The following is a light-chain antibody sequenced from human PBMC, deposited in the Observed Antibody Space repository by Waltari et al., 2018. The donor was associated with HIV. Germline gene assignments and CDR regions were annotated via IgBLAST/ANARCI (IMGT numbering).Light chain of an antibody. V-gene: IGKV4-1*01. Sequence: DIVMTQSPDSLSVSLGERAAINCKSSQSVLSTSKHKSHLAWYQQKPGQPPKLLIYWASNRDSGVPDRFSGSGSGTDFTLTISSLQAEDVAVYVCQQYYSAPWTFGQGTKVEIK. CDR1: QSVLSTSKHKSH. CDR2: WAS. CDR3: QQYYSAPWT. J-gene: IGKJ1*01.